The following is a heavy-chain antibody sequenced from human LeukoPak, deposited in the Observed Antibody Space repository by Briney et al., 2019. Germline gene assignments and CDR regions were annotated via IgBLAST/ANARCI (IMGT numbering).Heavy chain of an antibody. Sequence: SETLSLTCAVYGGSFSGFYWSWIRQPPGKGLEWIGEITHSGSTDYNASLKSRVIISVDTSKNQFSLKLSSVTAADTAVYYCARQGVGTYDYGDEGYYMDVWGKGTTVTISS. J-gene: IGHJ6*03. CDR1: GGSFSGFY. CDR3: ARQGVGTYDYGDEGYYMDV. D-gene: IGHD4-17*01. V-gene: IGHV4-34*01. CDR2: ITHSGST.